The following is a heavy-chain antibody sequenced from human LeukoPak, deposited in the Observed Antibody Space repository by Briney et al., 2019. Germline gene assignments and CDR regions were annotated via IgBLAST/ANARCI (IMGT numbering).Heavy chain of an antibody. J-gene: IGHJ2*01. V-gene: IGHV5-51*01. D-gene: IGHD6-19*01. CDR1: GYSFTSYW. CDR2: IYPGDSDT. Sequence: GESLKISCKGSGYSFTSYWIGWVRQMPGKGLEWMGIIYPGDSDTRYSPSFQGQVTIPADKSISTAYLQWSSLKASDTAMYYCARRKGQWLGLAYFDLGGRGTLVTVSS. CDR3: ARRKGQWLGLAYFDL.